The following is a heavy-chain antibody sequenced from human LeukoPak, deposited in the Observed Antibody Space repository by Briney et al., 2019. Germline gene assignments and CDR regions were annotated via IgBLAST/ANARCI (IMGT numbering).Heavy chain of an antibody. D-gene: IGHD3-22*01. CDR1: GYSFSDYW. Sequence: GESLRISCQGSGYSFSDYWITWVRQVPGKGLQWMGRIQPSDSETNYSPSFQGHVTFSTDRSISTAYLQWSSLKASDTAMYFCARHYYNDNTLFDYWGHGTLVTVSS. CDR3: ARHYYNDNTLFDY. V-gene: IGHV5-10-1*01. CDR2: IQPSDSET. J-gene: IGHJ4*01.